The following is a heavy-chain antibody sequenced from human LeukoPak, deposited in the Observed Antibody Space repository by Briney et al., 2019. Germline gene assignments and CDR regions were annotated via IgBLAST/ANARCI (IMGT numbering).Heavy chain of an antibody. J-gene: IGHJ6*02. CDR1: GGSISSGDYY. CDR3: ARDAHYGSTSDYGMDV. V-gene: IGHV4-30-4*01. Sequence: SETLSLTCTVSGGSISSGDYYWSWIRQPPGKGLEWTGYIYYSGSTYYNPSLKSRVTLSVDTSKNQFSLKLSSVTAADTAVYYCARDAHYGSTSDYGMDVWGQGTTVTVSS. D-gene: IGHD3-10*01. CDR2: IYYSGST.